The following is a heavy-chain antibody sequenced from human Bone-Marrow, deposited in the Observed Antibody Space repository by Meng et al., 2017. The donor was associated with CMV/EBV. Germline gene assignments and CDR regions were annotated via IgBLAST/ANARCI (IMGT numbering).Heavy chain of an antibody. CDR2: LFYDGAT. D-gene: IGHD1-14*01. CDR3: AREPFLGTSGPFDI. V-gene: IGHV4-39*07. J-gene: IGHJ3*02. CDR1: GGSIITTNYF. Sequence: SETLSLTCTVSGGSIITTNYFWAWIRQPPGKGLEWIGSLFYDGATQYNPSLKSRVTISVDTSKNHFSLKLSSVTAADTAVYYCAREPFLGTSGPFDIWGQGTMVTVSS.